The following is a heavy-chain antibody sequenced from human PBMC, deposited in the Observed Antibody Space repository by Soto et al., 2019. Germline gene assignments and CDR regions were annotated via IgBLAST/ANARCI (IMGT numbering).Heavy chain of an antibody. CDR2: VYYRGST. J-gene: IGHJ4*02. CDR1: GGSVSSSSYY. CDR3: GSLEGLATISYYFDY. V-gene: IGHV4-39*01. D-gene: IGHD3-9*01. Sequence: PSETLYLTCTVSGGSVSSSSYYWGWVRQPPGKGLEWIGSVYYRGSTYYNPSLESRVTISVDKSKNQFSLKLMSLSAADTAVYYCGSLEGLATISYYFDYRGQGARVTVS.